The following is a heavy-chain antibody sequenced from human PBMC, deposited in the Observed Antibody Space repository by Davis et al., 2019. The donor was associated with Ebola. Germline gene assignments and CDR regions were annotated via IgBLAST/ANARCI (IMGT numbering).Heavy chain of an antibody. Sequence: GESLKISCAASGFTFSSYEMNWVRQAPGKGLEWVSYISSSGSTIYYADSVKGRFTISRDNAKNSLYLQMNSLSAEDTAVYYCAREEVVIDIIVYYYYGMDVWGQGTTVTVSS. J-gene: IGHJ6*02. V-gene: IGHV3-48*03. CDR1: GFTFSSYE. CDR2: ISSSGSTI. D-gene: IGHD3-22*01. CDR3: AREEVVIDIIVYYYYGMDV.